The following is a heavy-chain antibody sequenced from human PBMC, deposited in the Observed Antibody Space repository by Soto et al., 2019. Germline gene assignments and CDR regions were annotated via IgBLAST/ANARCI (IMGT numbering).Heavy chain of an antibody. V-gene: IGHV3-48*02. CDR3: ARGHNYDSTDAFDL. CDR2: ISASSTTI. CDR1: VFSFSDYS. Sequence: GSLRLSCAASVFSFSDYSMNWVRQAPGKGLEWVSFISASSTTIYYADSVKGRFTISRDSAKNSLYLQMNSLRDEDTAVYYCARGHNYDSTDAFDLWGQGTMVTVSS. J-gene: IGHJ3*01. D-gene: IGHD3-22*01.